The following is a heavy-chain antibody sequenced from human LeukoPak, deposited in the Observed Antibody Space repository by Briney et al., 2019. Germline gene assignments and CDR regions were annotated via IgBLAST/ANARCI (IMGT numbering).Heavy chain of an antibody. D-gene: IGHD5-12*01. V-gene: IGHV1-2*02. CDR3: ARWMSSIGWLQSNNWFDP. Sequence: ASVKVSCKASGYTFTGYYMHWVRQAPGQGLEWMGWINPNSGGTNYTQKFQGRVTMTRDTSITTAYMELSSLTFDDPAVYYCARWMSSIGWLQSNNWFDPWGQGTLVTVSS. J-gene: IGHJ5*02. CDR2: INPNSGGT. CDR1: GYTFTGYY.